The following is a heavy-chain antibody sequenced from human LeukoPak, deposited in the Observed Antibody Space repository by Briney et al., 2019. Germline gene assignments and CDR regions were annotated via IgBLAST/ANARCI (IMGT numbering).Heavy chain of an antibody. J-gene: IGHJ4*02. Sequence: ASVKVSCKASGYTFTGYYMHWVRQAPGQGLEWMGWINPNSGGTNYAQKFQGRVTMTRDTSISTAYMELSRLRSDDTAVYYCARDSHSSSWYGGETFDYWGQGTLVTVSS. D-gene: IGHD6-13*01. CDR1: GYTFTGYY. CDR3: ARDSHSSSWYGGETFDY. V-gene: IGHV1-2*02. CDR2: INPNSGGT.